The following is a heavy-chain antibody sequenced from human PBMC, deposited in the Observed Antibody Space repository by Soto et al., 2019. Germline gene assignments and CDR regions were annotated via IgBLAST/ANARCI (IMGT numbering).Heavy chain of an antibody. D-gene: IGHD3-10*01. Sequence: QVQLQESGPGLVKPSEILSLTCTVSGGSISSYYWSWIRQPAGKGLEWIGRIYTSGSTNYNPSLKSRVTMSVDTSKNQFSLKLSSVTAADTAVYYCARDPFVITMVRGVNDGMDVWGQGTTVTVSS. J-gene: IGHJ6*02. CDR2: IYTSGST. V-gene: IGHV4-4*07. CDR3: ARDPFVITMVRGVNDGMDV. CDR1: GGSISSYY.